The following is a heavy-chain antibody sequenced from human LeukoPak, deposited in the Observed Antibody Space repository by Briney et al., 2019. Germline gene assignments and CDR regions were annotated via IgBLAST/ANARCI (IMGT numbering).Heavy chain of an antibody. CDR1: GFTFSSYA. V-gene: IGHV3-23*01. J-gene: IGHJ6*02. CDR2: ISGSGGST. D-gene: IGHD6-19*01. Sequence: PGGSLRLSCAASGFTFSSYAMSWVRQAPGKGLEWVSAISGSGGSTYYADSVKGRFTISRDNSKNTLYLQMNSLRAGDTAVYYCANGYSSGWYVDYGMDVWGQGTTVTVSS. CDR3: ANGYSSGWYVDYGMDV.